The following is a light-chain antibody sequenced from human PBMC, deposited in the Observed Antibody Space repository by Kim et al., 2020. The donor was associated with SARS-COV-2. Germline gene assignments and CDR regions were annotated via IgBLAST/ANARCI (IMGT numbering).Light chain of an antibody. V-gene: IGLV4-69*01. Sequence: QLLLTQSPSASASLGASVKLTCSLSSGHSSYAIAWHQQRPEKGPRYLMILNSDGSHTRGDGIPDRFSGSSSGAERSLTISSLQSDDEADYYCQTWHTGIWVFGGGTQLTVL. CDR2: LNSDGSH. CDR1: SGHSSYA. CDR3: QTWHTGIWV. J-gene: IGLJ3*02.